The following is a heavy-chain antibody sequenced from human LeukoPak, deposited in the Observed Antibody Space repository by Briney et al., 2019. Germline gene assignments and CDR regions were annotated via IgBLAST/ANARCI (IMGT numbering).Heavy chain of an antibody. Sequence: GASVKVSCKASRYTFTSYDINWVRQATGQGLEWMGWMNPNSGSTGYAQKFQGRVTITRNTSISTAYMELSGLRSEDTAVYYCARGRSTGYPYYFEYWGQGTLVTVSS. J-gene: IGHJ4*02. CDR1: RYTFTSYD. CDR2: MNPNSGST. D-gene: IGHD5-12*01. CDR3: ARGRSTGYPYYFEY. V-gene: IGHV1-8*03.